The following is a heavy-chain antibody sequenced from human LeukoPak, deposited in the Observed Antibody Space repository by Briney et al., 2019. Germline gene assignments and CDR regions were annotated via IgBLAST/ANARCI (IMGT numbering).Heavy chain of an antibody. CDR1: GGSINNYY. V-gene: IGHV4-4*07. D-gene: IGHD3-3*01. Sequence: ETLSLTCTVSGGSINNYYWSWIRQPAGKGLEWIGRIYGSGSPSYNPSLKSRVTMSADTSKNQFSLKLSSVTAADTAVYYCARESAPQRPFDPWGQGTLVTVSS. CDR2: IYGSGSP. CDR3: ARESAPQRPFDP. J-gene: IGHJ5*02.